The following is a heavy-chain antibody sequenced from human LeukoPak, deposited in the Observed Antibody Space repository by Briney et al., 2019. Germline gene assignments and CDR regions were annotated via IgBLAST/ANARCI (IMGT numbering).Heavy chain of an antibody. CDR1: GGTFSSYA. CDR2: IIPIFGTA. CDR3: ARYTIVGATYYFDY. V-gene: IGHV1-69*01. Sequence: ASVKVSRKASGGTFSSYAISWVRQAPGQGLEWMGGIIPIFGTANYAQKFQGRVTITADESTSTAYMELSSLRSEDTAVYYCARYTIVGATYYFDYWGQGTLVTVSS. J-gene: IGHJ4*02. D-gene: IGHD1-26*01.